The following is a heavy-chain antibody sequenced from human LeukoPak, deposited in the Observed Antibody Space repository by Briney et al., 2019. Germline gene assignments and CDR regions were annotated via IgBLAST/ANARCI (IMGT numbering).Heavy chain of an antibody. D-gene: IGHD3-10*01. V-gene: IGHV4-39*01. CDR2: MYYSGST. CDR3: ARTRYYYNSTSYGAPYYFDY. CDR1: GGSISSSSYY. J-gene: IGHJ4*02. Sequence: SETLSLTCTVSGGSISSSSYYWGWIRQPPGKGLEWIGSMYYSGSTYYNPSLKSRVTISVDTSKNQFSLKLSSVTAADTAVYYCARTRYYYNSTSYGAPYYFDYWGQGTLVTVSS.